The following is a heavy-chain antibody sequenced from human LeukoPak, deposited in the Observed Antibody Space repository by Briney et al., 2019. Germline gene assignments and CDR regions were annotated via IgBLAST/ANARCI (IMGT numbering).Heavy chain of an antibody. CDR2: TSHSGST. J-gene: IGHJ5*02. D-gene: IGHD3-10*01. CDR3: ARLPYYQGSGSFWFDP. V-gene: IGHV4-34*01. Sequence: SETLSLTCAVYDASFSGYYWSWFRQPPGKGLEWIGETSHSGSTNYNPSLKSRVTISVDTSKNQFSLQLSSVTAADTAVYYCARLPYYQGSGSFWFDPWGQGTLVTVSS. CDR1: DASFSGYY.